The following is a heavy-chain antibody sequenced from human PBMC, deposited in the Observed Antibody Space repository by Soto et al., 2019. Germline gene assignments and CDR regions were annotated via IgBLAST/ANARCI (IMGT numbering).Heavy chain of an antibody. D-gene: IGHD6-19*01. J-gene: IGHJ6*02. CDR1: GFTFSSYD. V-gene: IGHV3-13*01. Sequence: PGGSLRLSCAASGFTFSSYDMHWVRQATGKGLEWVSAIGTAGDTYYPGSVKGRFTISRENAKNSLYLQMNSLRAEDTAVYYCARDKALIAVAGSRHYYYGMDVWGQGTTVTVSS. CDR2: IGTAGDT. CDR3: ARDKALIAVAGSRHYYYGMDV.